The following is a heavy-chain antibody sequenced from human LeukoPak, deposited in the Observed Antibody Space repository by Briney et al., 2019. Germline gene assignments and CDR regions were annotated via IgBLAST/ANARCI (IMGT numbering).Heavy chain of an antibody. CDR2: IYHSGST. Sequence: SETLSLTCTVSRGSISLYHWSWIRQPPGKGLEWIGYIYHSGSTYYNPSLKSRVTISVDRSKNQFSLKLSSVTAADTAVYYCARTSIAARRANAFDIWGQGTMVTVSS. V-gene: IGHV4-30-2*01. D-gene: IGHD6-6*01. CDR3: ARTSIAARRANAFDI. J-gene: IGHJ3*02. CDR1: RGSISLYH.